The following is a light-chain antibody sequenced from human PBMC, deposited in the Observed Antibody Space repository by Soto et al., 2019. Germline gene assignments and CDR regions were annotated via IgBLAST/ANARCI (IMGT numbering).Light chain of an antibody. CDR3: SSYTSSSLYV. CDR1: SSDVGGSNY. CDR2: DVS. Sequence: QSVLTQPASVSWSPGQSITISCTGTSSDVGGSNYVSLYQQLPGKAPKLMIYDVSDRPSGVSNRFSGSKSGNTASLTISGLQAEDEADYYCSSYTSSSLYVFGTGTKVTVL. J-gene: IGLJ1*01. V-gene: IGLV2-14*01.